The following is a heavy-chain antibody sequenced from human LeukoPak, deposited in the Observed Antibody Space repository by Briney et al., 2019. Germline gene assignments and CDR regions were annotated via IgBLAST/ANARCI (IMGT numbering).Heavy chain of an antibody. CDR2: IYHSGST. J-gene: IGHJ5*02. CDR1: GGSISSGGYS. V-gene: IGHV4-30-2*01. CDR3: ARVIAVAGTNWFDP. D-gene: IGHD6-19*01. Sequence: PSETLSLTCAVSGGSISSGGYSWSWIRQPPGKGLEWIGYIYHSGSTYYNPSLKSRVTISVDRSKNQFSLKLSSVTAADTAVYYCARVIAVAGTNWFDPWGQGTLVTVSS.